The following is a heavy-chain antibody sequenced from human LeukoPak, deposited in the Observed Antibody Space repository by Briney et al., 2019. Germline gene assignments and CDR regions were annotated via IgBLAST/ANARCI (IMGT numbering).Heavy chain of an antibody. CDR1: GGSISSYY. CDR3: ARDRVVITTGNWFDP. J-gene: IGHJ5*02. D-gene: IGHD3-22*01. CDR2: IYTSGST. Sequence: PSETLSLTCTVYGGSISSYYWSWIRQPAGKGLEWIGRIYTSGSTNYNPSLKSRVTMSVDTSKNQFSLKLSSVTAADTAVYYCARDRVVITTGNWFDPWGQGTLVTVSS. V-gene: IGHV4-4*07.